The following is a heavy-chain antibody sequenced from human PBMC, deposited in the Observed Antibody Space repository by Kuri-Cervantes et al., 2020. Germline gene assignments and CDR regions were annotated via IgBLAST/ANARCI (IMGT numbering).Heavy chain of an antibody. V-gene: IGHV3-30-3*01. J-gene: IGHJ4*02. CDR2: ISYDGSNK. CDR3: AIASRDIASPG. Sequence: GESLKISCAASGFTFSSYAMHWVRQAPGKGLEWVAVISYDGSNKYYADSVKGRFTISRDSSKNTLYLQMNSLRAEDTAVYYCAIASRDIASPGWGQGTLVTVSS. CDR1: GFTFSSYA. D-gene: IGHD5-12*01.